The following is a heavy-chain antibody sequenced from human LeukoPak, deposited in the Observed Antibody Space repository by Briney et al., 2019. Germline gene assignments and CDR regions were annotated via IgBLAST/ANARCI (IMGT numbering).Heavy chain of an antibody. CDR1: GGSFRGYY. CDR2: INHSGST. CDR3: ARRKGVDIVATIQTAPFDY. Sequence: PSETLSLTCAVYGGSFRGYYWSWIRQPPGKGLEWIGEINHSGSTNYNPSLKSRVTISVDTSKNQFSLKLSSVTAADTAVYYCARRKGVDIVATIQTAPFDYWGQGTLVTVSS. V-gene: IGHV4-34*01. D-gene: IGHD5-12*01. J-gene: IGHJ4*02.